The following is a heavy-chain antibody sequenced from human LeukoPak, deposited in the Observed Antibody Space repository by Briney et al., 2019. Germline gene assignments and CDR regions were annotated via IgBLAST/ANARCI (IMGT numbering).Heavy chain of an antibody. CDR2: TYYRSDFYN. V-gene: IGHV6-1*01. CDR3: ARDDDHYDTTGYHYYFDY. Sequence: SQTLSLTCAISGDSVSSDSAGWNWIRQFPSRGLEWLGRTYYRSDFYNDYAVSVRSRITINPDTSKNQFSLHLDSVTPEDSAVYYCARDDDHYDTTGYHYYFDYWGQGTQVTVSS. J-gene: IGHJ4*02. CDR1: GDSVSSDSAG. D-gene: IGHD3-22*01.